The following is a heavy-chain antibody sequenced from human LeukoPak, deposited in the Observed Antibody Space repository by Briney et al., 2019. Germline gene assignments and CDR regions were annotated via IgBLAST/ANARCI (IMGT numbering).Heavy chain of an antibody. J-gene: IGHJ3*02. D-gene: IGHD3-10*01. CDR1: GGSISSGDYY. CDR2: IYYSGST. V-gene: IGHV4-30-4*01. CDR3: ARGFAPSRNDAFDI. Sequence: SETLSLTCTVSGGSISSGDYYWSWIRQPPGKGLEWIGYIYYSGSTYYNPSLKSRVTISVDTSKNQFSLKLSSVTASDTAVYYCARGFAPSRNDAFDIWGQGTMVTVSS.